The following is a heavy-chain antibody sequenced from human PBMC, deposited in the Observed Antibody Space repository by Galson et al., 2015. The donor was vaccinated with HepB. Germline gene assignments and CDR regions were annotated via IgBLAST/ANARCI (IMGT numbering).Heavy chain of an antibody. D-gene: IGHD1-1*01. V-gene: IGHV4-39*07. Sequence: YWVWIRQPPGKGLEWIGSFYYSESNSYNPSLKSRVTISGDTSKNQVSLRLTSVTAADTAVYFCAKHNTGGIFYFQGMDVWGQGTTVTVSS. CDR1: Y. J-gene: IGHJ6*02. CDR2: FYYSESN. CDR3: AKHNTGGIFYFQGMDV.